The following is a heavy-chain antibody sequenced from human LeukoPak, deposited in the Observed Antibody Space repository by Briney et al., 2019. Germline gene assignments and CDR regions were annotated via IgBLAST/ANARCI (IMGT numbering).Heavy chain of an antibody. V-gene: IGHV3-23*01. J-gene: IGHJ3*02. D-gene: IGHD2-21*02. CDR2: ISGSGGST. Sequence: GGSLRLSCAASGFTFSSYAMSWVRQAPGKGLEWVSAISGSGGSTYYADSVKGRFTISRDNSKNTLYLQMNSLRAEDTAVYYCAKDPLFFEVVTAEGGDAFDIWGQGTMVTVSS. CDR3: AKDPLFFEVVTAEGGDAFDI. CDR1: GFTFSSYA.